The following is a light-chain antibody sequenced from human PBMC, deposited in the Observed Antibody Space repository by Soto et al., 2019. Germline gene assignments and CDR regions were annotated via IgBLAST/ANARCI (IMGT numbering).Light chain of an antibody. J-gene: IGLJ3*02. CDR2: KNN. Sequence: QSVLTQPPSASGTPGQRVTISCSGSTSNIGRNFVYWYQQFPGTAPKLLIYKNNQRPSGVPDRFSGSKSGTSASLAISGLRSGDETDYYCATWDGSLSGWVFGGGTKLTVL. V-gene: IGLV1-47*01. CDR3: ATWDGSLSGWV. CDR1: TSNIGRNF.